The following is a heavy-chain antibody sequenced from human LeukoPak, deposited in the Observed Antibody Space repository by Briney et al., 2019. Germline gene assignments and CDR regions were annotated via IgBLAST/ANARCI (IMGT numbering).Heavy chain of an antibody. CDR3: ARSTHITIFEPMDV. CDR2: IIPILGIA. V-gene: IGHV1-69*04. CDR1: GYTFTSYD. J-gene: IGHJ6*02. D-gene: IGHD3-3*01. Sequence: ASVKVSCKASGYTFTSYDINWVRQAPGQGLEWMGRIIPILGIANYAQKFQGRVTITADKSTSTAYMELSSLRSEDTAVYYCARSTHITIFEPMDVWGQGTTVTVSS.